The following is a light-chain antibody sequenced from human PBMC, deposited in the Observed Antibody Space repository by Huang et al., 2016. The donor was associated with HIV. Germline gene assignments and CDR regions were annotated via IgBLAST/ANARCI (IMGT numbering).Light chain of an antibody. CDR2: TAS. V-gene: IGKV1-12*01. J-gene: IGKJ1*01. Sequence: DIQMTQSPSSVSASVGDRVTITCRASHSNSSWLAWYQQKPGKAPNLLIYTASSLQSGVPSRFICSGSGTDFTLTIRGLQPEDFATYYCQQANSFPRTFGQGTKVEIK. CDR3: QQANSFPRT. CDR1: HSNSSW.